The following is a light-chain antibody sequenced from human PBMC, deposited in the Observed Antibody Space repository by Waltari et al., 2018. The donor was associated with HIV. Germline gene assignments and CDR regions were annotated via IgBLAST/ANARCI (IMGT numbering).Light chain of an antibody. CDR1: SSDVGGYNY. J-gene: IGLJ2*01. Sequence: QSALTQPASVSGSPGQSITISCTGTSSDVGGYNYVSWYQQHPGKAPKLLIYDVSNRASGVSTRFSVSKSGNTASLTISGLQAEDEADYYCSSYTSSSVVFGGGTKLTVL. V-gene: IGLV2-14*03. CDR2: DVS. CDR3: SSYTSSSVV.